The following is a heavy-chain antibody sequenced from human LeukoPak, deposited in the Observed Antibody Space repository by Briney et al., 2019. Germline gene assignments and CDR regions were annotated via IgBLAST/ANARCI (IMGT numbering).Heavy chain of an antibody. CDR2: IKQDGSEK. J-gene: IGHJ4*02. CDR1: GFTFSSYS. V-gene: IGHV3-7*01. CDR3: ARGPTYDY. Sequence: PGGSLRLSCAASGFTFSSYSMNWVRQAPGKGLEWVANIKQDGSEKYYVDSVKGRFTISRDNAKNSLHLQMNSLRAEDTAVYYCARGPTYDYWGQGTLVTVSS.